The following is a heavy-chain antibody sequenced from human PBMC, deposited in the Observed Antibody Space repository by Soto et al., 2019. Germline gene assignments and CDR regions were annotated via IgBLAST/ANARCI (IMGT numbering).Heavy chain of an antibody. D-gene: IGHD3-22*01. CDR3: VRATYVSDSSGYTRCFDY. CDR2: IRREVYGGTT. V-gene: IGHV3-49*04. CDR1: GFSLGDYG. J-gene: IGHJ4*02. Sequence: HPGGSLRLSCTASGFSLGDYGVSWVRQAPGKGLEWVGFIRREVYGGTTEYAASVKVRFVFSRDDSENIAYLQMDSLKTEDTAVYYCVRATYVSDSSGYTRCFDYWGQGALVTVSS.